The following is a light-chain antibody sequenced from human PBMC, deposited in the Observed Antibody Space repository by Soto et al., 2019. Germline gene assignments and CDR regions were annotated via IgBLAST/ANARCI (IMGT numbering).Light chain of an antibody. CDR3: QQYNNWWT. Sequence: EIVMTQSPATLSVSPGERATLSCRASQSVSSNLAWYQQRPGQAPRLLISHASTRATGVPARFSGSGSRTDFTLTISSLQSEDFAVYYCQQYNNWWTFGQGTKVEIK. CDR1: QSVSSN. V-gene: IGKV3-15*01. J-gene: IGKJ1*01. CDR2: HAS.